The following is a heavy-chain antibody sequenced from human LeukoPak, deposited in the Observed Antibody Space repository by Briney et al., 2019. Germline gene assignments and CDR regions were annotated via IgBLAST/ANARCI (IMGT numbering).Heavy chain of an antibody. V-gene: IGHV1-46*01. J-gene: IGHJ5*02. CDR2: INPRVGST. CDR3: ARDLGVRGDGWFDP. Sequence: ASVKVSCKPSGYTFTGHFMHWGRQAPGQGLEWVGIINPRVGSTTYAQTCHGTLTMTRYTSTSTVYMELSSLRSEDTAVYYCARDLGVRGDGWFDPGGQGTLVTVSS. CDR1: GYTFTGHF. D-gene: IGHD3-10*01.